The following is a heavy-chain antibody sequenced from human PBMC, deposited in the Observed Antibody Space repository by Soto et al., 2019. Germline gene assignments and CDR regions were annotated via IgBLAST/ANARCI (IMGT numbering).Heavy chain of an antibody. Sequence: GESLKISCKGSGYSFSTNWIGWVGQMPGKGLEWVGIIYLGDSTTRYSPSFQGQVTISADKSINTAYLQWSSLKASDTAMYYCAKHFDSLDPWGPGTLVTVS. CDR2: IYLGDSTT. J-gene: IGHJ5*02. CDR1: GYSFSTNW. CDR3: AKHFDSLDP. V-gene: IGHV5-51*01.